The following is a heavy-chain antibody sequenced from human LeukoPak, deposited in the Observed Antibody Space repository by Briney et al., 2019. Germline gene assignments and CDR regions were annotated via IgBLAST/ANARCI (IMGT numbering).Heavy chain of an antibody. J-gene: IGHJ4*02. Sequence: GGSLRLSGAASGFTFSSYAMSWVRQAPGKGLEWVSAISGSGGSTYYADSVKGRFTISRDNSKNTLYLQMNSLRAEDTAVYYCAKFDFWSGYYPEYWGQGTLVTVSS. CDR1: GFTFSSYA. CDR2: ISGSGGST. CDR3: AKFDFWSGYYPEY. D-gene: IGHD3-3*01. V-gene: IGHV3-23*01.